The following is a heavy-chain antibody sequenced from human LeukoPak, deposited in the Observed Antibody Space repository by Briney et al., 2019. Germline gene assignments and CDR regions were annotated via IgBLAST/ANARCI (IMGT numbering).Heavy chain of an antibody. D-gene: IGHD3-3*01. CDR3: AKGITIFGVARDYFDY. CDR2: ISGSGGST. V-gene: IGHV3-23*01. J-gene: IGHJ4*02. Sequence: PGGSLRLSCAASGFTFSNYAMSWVRQAPGKGLEGVSAISGSGGSTYYADSVKGRFTISRDNSKNTLYLQMNSLRAEDTAVYYCAKGITIFGVARDYFDYWGQGTLVTVSS. CDR1: GFTFSNYA.